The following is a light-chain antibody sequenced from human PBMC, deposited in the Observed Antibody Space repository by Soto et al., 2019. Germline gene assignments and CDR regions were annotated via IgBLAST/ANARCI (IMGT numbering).Light chain of an antibody. V-gene: IGKV3-20*01. CDR2: GAS. CDR1: QSVYSS. Sequence: ETVMTQSPATLSVSPAERATLSCRASQSVYSSLAWYQQKPGQAPRLLIYGASSRATGIPDRFSGSGSGTDFTLTISRLEPEDFAVYYCHQYGSSSWTFGQGTKVDIK. J-gene: IGKJ1*01. CDR3: HQYGSSSWT.